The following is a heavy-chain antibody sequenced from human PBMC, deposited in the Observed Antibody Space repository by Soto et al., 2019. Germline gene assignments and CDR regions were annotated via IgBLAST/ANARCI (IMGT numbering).Heavy chain of an antibody. Sequence: QVQLVQSGAEVKKPGSSVKVSCKASGGTFSSYAISWVRQAPGQGLEWMGGIIAIFGTANYAQKFQGRVTITADESTSTAYMELSSLRSEDTAVYYCASVKLNPIAAAGIYYGMDVWGQGTTVTVSS. CDR3: ASVKLNPIAAAGIYYGMDV. V-gene: IGHV1-69*01. CDR2: IIAIFGTA. J-gene: IGHJ6*02. D-gene: IGHD6-13*01. CDR1: GGTFSSYA.